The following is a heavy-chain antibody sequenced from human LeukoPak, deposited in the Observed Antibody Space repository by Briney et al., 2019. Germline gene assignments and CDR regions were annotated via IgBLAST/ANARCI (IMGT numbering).Heavy chain of an antibody. CDR3: VTARRNANGYFPFDY. CDR1: GFTFINAW. Sequence: GGSLRLSCAASGFTFINAWMTWVRQVPWKGLEWVGRIKSKLDGETTEFAAPVSGRFTISRDDSKEMMFLQMDSLKTEDTAVYYCVTARRNANGYFPFDYWGQGALVAVS. J-gene: IGHJ4*02. D-gene: IGHD5-24*01. CDR2: IKSKLDGETT. V-gene: IGHV3-15*07.